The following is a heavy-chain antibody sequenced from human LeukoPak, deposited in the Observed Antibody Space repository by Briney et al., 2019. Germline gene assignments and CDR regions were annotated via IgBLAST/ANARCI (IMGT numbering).Heavy chain of an antibody. CDR1: GGSISSYY. CDR3: AKAVAAADPAWYYYGMDV. J-gene: IGHJ6*02. CDR2: ISGSGGST. D-gene: IGHD6-13*01. V-gene: IGHV3-23*01. Sequence: ETLSLTCTVSGGSISSYYWSWIRQPPGKGLEWVSAISGSGGSTYYADSVKGRFTISRDNSKNTLYLQMNSLRAEDTAVYYCAKAVAAADPAWYYYGMDVWGQGTTVTVSS.